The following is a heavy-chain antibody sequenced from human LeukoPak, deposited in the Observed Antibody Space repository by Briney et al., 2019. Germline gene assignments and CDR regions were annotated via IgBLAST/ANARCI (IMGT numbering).Heavy chain of an antibody. CDR1: GGSISSYY. CDR3: ARRPYSSGWYVDY. Sequence: KTSETLSLTCTVSGGSISSYYWGWIRQPPGKGLEWIGSIYYSGSTYYNPSLKSRVTISVDTSKNQFSLKLSSVTAADTAVYYCARRPYSSGWYVDYWGQGTLVTVSS. V-gene: IGHV4-39*01. D-gene: IGHD6-19*01. CDR2: IYYSGST. J-gene: IGHJ4*02.